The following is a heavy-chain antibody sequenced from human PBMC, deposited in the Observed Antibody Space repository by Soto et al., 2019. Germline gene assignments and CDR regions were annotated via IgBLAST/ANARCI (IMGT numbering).Heavy chain of an antibody. CDR2: IWDDGRRK. CDR3: ATWQWSLNFHY. V-gene: IGHV3-33*01. D-gene: IGHD2-8*01. J-gene: IGHJ4*02. Sequence: QAQLVESGGGVVQPGRSLRLSCAASGFTFSLDGMHWVRQAPGKGLEWVAAIWDDGRRKDYADSVKDRLFISRHNSKNTPYLQLDSLRPEDTAVYSCATWQWSLNFHYWGQGTLVTVSS. CDR1: GFTFSLDG.